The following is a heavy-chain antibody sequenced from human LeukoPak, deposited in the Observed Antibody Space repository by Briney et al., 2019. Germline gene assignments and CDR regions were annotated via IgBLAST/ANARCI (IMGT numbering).Heavy chain of an antibody. J-gene: IGHJ6*04. CDR2: INHSGST. Sequence: PSETLSPTCAVYGGSFSGYYWSWIRQPPGKGLEWIGEINHSGSTNYNPSLKSRVTISVDTSKNQFSLKLSSVTAADTAVYYCASLGGIAAAGTPRYGMDVWGKGTTVTVSS. V-gene: IGHV4-34*01. D-gene: IGHD6-13*01. CDR1: GGSFSGYY. CDR3: ASLGGIAAAGTPRYGMDV.